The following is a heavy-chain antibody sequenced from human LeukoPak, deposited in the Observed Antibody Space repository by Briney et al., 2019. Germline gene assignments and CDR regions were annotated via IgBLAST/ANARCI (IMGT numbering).Heavy chain of an antibody. Sequence: SETLSLTCTVSGGSISSSSYSWGWIRQPPGKGLEWIGSIYYSGSTYYNPSLKSRVTISVDTSKNQFSLKLSSVTAADTAVYYCARGLWGPRSGSYRTRVDNWFDPWGQGTLVTVSS. CDR2: IYYSGST. J-gene: IGHJ5*02. CDR1: GGSISSSSYS. D-gene: IGHD1-26*01. CDR3: ARGLWGPRSGSYRTRVDNWFDP. V-gene: IGHV4-39*07.